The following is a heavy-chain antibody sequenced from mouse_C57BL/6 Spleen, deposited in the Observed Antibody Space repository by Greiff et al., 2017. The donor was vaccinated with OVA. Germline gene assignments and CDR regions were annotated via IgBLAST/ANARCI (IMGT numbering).Heavy chain of an antibody. V-gene: IGHV7-3*01. CDR3: AIYYYGSSYYAMDY. CDR1: GFTFTDYY. CDR2: IRNKDNGYTT. J-gene: IGHJ4*01. Sequence: EVKLVESGGGLVQPGGSLSLSCAASGFTFTDYYMSWVRQPPGKALEWLGFIRNKDNGYTTEYSAYVKGRFTISRDTYQSILYLQRNALGAEDSATYFCAIYYYGSSYYAMDYWGQGTSVTVSS. D-gene: IGHD1-1*01.